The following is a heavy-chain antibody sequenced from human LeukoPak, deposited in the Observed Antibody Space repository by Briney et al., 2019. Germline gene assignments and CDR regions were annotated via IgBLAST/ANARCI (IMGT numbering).Heavy chain of an antibody. D-gene: IGHD6-6*01. J-gene: IGHJ4*02. CDR2: ISYDGSNK. CDR1: GFTFSSYA. Sequence: GGSLRLSCAASGFTFSSYAMHCVRQALGKGLEWVAVISYDGSNKYYADSVKGRFTISRDNSKNTLYLQMNSLRAEDTAVYYCARESPDASIAARLMNYYFDYWGQGTLVTVSS. CDR3: ARESPDASIAARLMNYYFDY. V-gene: IGHV3-30-3*01.